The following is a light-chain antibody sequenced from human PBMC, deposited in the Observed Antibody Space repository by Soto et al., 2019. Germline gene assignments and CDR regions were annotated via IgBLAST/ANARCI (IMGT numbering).Light chain of an antibody. CDR2: GNN. Sequence: QAVVTQPPSVSGAPGQRVIISCTGSSSNIGGGSDVHWYQQLPGTAPKLLIYGNNNRPSGVPDRFSGSKSGTSASLAITGLQAEDEADYYCQSYDSSLSGYVFGTGTKLTVL. CDR1: SSNIGGGSD. J-gene: IGLJ1*01. CDR3: QSYDSSLSGYV. V-gene: IGLV1-40*01.